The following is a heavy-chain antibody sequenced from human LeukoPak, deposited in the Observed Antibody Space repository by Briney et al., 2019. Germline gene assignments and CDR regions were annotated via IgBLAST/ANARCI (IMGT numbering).Heavy chain of an antibody. Sequence: SETLSLTCAVYGGSFSGYYWSWIRQPPGKGLEWIGEINHSGSTNYIPSLKSRVTISVDTSKNQFSLKLSSVTAADTAVYYCARFMLWTGTYYFDYWGQGTLVTVSS. CDR3: ARFMLWTGTYYFDY. J-gene: IGHJ4*02. V-gene: IGHV4-34*01. CDR2: INHSGST. D-gene: IGHD3/OR15-3a*01. CDR1: GGSFSGYY.